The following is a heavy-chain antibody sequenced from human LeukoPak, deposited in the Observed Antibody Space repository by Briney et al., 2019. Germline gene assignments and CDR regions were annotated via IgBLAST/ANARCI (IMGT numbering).Heavy chain of an antibody. CDR2: IYYSWST. Sequence: SETLSLTCAVSGGSISSYYWSWIRQPPGKGLGWVGYIYYSWSTNYNPSLKGRVTISVDTSKNQFSLQLSSVTAADTAVYYCARVKPPTPKYYYDSSGFTGWFDPWGQGLRVTVSA. CDR3: ARVKPPTPKYYYDSSGFTGWFDP. J-gene: IGHJ5*02. V-gene: IGHV4-59*13. D-gene: IGHD3-22*01. CDR1: GGSISSYY.